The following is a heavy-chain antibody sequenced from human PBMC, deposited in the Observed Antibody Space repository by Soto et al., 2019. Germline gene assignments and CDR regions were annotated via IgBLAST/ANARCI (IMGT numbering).Heavy chain of an antibody. CDR3: ARGGWKLFDY. CDR1: GGSISSYY. Sequence: SETLSLTCTVSGGSISSYYLSWIRQPPGKGLEWIGYIYYSGSTNYNPSLKSRVTISVDTSKNQFSLKLSSVTAADTAVYYCARGGWKLFDYWGQGTLVTVS. V-gene: IGHV4-59*01. J-gene: IGHJ4*02. CDR2: IYYSGST. D-gene: IGHD6-19*01.